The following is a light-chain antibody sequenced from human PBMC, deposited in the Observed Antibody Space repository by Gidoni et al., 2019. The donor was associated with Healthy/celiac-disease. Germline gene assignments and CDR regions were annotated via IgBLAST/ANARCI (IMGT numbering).Light chain of an antibody. CDR2: AAS. Sequence: DIQRTQYPSSLSASVGDRVTITCRASQSISSYLNWYQQKPGKAPKLLIYAASSLQSGVPSRFSGSGSGTDFTLTISSLQPEDFATYYCQQSYSTPITFXQXTRLEIK. CDR3: QQSYSTPIT. CDR1: QSISSY. V-gene: IGKV1-39*01. J-gene: IGKJ5*01.